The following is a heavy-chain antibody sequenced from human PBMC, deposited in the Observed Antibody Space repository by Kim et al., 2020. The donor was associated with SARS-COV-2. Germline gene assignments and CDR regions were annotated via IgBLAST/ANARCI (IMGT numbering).Heavy chain of an antibody. CDR3: ARLRLDCSGGSCYFPVDY. V-gene: IGHV4-39*01. J-gene: IGHJ4*02. Sequence: KGRVTISVDTSKNQFSLKLSSVTAADTAVYYCARLRLDCSGGSCYFPVDYWGQGTLVTVSS. D-gene: IGHD2-15*01.